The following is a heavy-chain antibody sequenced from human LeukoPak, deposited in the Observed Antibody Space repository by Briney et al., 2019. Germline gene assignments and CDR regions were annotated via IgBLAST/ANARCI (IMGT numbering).Heavy chain of an antibody. D-gene: IGHD2/OR15-2a*01. CDR3: ARDKRVAVTTTYIYYYYMDV. Sequence: SETLSLTCTVSGGSISSYYWSWIRQPAGKGLEWIGRIYTSGSTNYNPSLKSRVTMSVDTSKNQFSLKLSSVTAADTAVYYCARDKRVAVTTTYIYYYYMDVWGKGTTVTIPS. V-gene: IGHV4-4*07. CDR2: IYTSGST. CDR1: GGSISSYY. J-gene: IGHJ6*03.